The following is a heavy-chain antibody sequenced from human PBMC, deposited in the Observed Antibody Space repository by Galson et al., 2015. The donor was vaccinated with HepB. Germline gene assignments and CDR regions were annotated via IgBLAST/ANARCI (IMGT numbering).Heavy chain of an antibody. J-gene: IGHJ4*02. CDR3: AGSGNYRHLEH. V-gene: IGHV4-59*01. D-gene: IGHD1-26*01. CDR2: VYHDGTT. CDR1: GGPIVSYY. Sequence: ETLSLTCTVSGGPIVSYYWSWIRQPPGKGLEWIGYVYHDGTTSYKPSLRSRLSMSVDRSKNLFSLKLNSVTAADTAVYYCAGSGNYRHLEHWGQGTLVPVSS.